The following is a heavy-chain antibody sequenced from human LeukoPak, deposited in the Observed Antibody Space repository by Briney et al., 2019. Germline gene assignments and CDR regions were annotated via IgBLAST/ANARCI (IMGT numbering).Heavy chain of an antibody. CDR2: INSDGSST. CDR1: GFTFSRYW. CDR3: AKDLGDSSGAFDY. V-gene: IGHV3-74*01. J-gene: IGHJ4*02. Sequence: GGSLRLSCAASGFTFSRYWMHWVRQAPGKGLVWVSRINSDGSSTSYADSVKGRFTISRDNAKNSLYLQMNSLRAEDTAVYYCAKDLGDSSGAFDYWGQGTLVTVSS. D-gene: IGHD3-22*01.